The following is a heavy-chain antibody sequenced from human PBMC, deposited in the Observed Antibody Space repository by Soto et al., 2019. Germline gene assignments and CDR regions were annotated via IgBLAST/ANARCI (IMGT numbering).Heavy chain of an antibody. V-gene: IGHV3-23*01. J-gene: IGHJ5*02. Sequence: PGGSLRLSCAASGFFFENFGLSCVRQAPGKGLEWISSISGSGLKKYYADSVKGRFTISRDNSKSTVYLELNNLSAEDTAVYHCAKNLGVELVPLATVDWFDPWGQACVVTVSS. D-gene: IGHD1-26*01. CDR1: GFFFENFG. CDR2: ISGSGLKK. CDR3: AKNLGVELVPLATVDWFDP.